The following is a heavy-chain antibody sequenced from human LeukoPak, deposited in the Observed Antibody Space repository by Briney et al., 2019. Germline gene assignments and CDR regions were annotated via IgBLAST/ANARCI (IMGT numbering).Heavy chain of an antibody. J-gene: IGHJ4*02. CDR2: IRYDGSNK. CDR1: GFTLSSYG. CDR3: AKVVVVAATFHY. Sequence: PGGSLRLSCAASGFTLSSYGMHWVRQAPGKGLEWVAFIRYDGSNKYYADSVKGRFTISRDISKNTLYLQMNSLRAEDTAVYYCAKVVVVAATFHYWGQGTLVTVSS. D-gene: IGHD2-15*01. V-gene: IGHV3-30*02.